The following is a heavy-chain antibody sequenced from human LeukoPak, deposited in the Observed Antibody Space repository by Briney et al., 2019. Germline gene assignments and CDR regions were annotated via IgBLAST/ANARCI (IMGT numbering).Heavy chain of an antibody. CDR1: GDSISSYY. V-gene: IGHV4-59*08. J-gene: IGHJ3*02. Sequence: SETLSLTRTVSGDSISSYYWSWIRQPPGKGLEWIGYIYYSGSTNYNPSLKSRVTISVDTSKNQFSLKLSSVTAADTAVYYCARRGDYYDRGDAFDIWGQGTMVTVSS. CDR3: ARRGDYYDRGDAFDI. D-gene: IGHD3-22*01. CDR2: IYYSGST.